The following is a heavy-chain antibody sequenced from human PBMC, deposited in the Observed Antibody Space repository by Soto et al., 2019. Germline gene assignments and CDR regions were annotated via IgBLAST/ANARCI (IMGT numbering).Heavy chain of an antibody. V-gene: IGHV4-59*01. CDR2: IYYSGST. D-gene: IGHD6-19*01. Sequence: QVQLQESGPGLVKPSETLSLTCTVSGGSISSYYWSWIRQPPGKGLEWIGYIYYSGSTNYNPSLKRRVTISVDTSKNQFSLKLSSVTAADTAVYYCAREPYSSGWYYYGMDVWGQGTTVTVSS. CDR1: GGSISSYY. CDR3: AREPYSSGWYYYGMDV. J-gene: IGHJ6*02.